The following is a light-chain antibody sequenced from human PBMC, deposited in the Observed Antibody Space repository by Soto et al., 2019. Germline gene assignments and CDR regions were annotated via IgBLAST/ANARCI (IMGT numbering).Light chain of an antibody. Sequence: EIVMTQSPATLSVSPGERATLSCRASQSISRNLAWYQQKPGQAPRLLIYGASTRATGLPARFSGSGSGTEFTLTISSLQSEDFAVYYCQQYHNWPPYTFGQGTKLEI. CDR3: QQYHNWPPYT. V-gene: IGKV3-15*01. J-gene: IGKJ2*01. CDR1: QSISRN. CDR2: GAS.